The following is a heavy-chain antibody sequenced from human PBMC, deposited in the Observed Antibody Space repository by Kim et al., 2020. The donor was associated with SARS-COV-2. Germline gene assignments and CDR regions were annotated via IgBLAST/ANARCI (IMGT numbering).Heavy chain of an antibody. J-gene: IGHJ4*02. V-gene: IGHV3-11*01. Sequence: GGSLRLSCAASGFTLSDYYMTWIRRAPGEGLEWISYISTHGNLINYADSVKGRFTISRDKAKNSLYLQMNSLRAEDTAVYYCARFAYSSSWYLDYWCQGT. CDR2: ISTHGNLI. CDR3: ARFAYSSSWYLDY. CDR1: GFTLSDYY. D-gene: IGHD6-13*01.